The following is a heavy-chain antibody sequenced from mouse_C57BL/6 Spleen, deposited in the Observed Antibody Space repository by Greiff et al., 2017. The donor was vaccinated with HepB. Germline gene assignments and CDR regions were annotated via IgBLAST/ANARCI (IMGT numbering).Heavy chain of an antibody. V-gene: IGHV6-6*01. CDR3: TRHGSSLYWYFDV. Sequence: EVHLVESGGGLVQPGGSMKLSCAASGFTFSDAWMDWVRQSPEKGLEWVAEIRNKANNHASYYAESVKGRFTISRDDSKSSVDLQMNSLRTEKTGIYDCTRHGSSLYWYFDVWGTGTTVTVSS. CDR2: IRNKANNHAS. CDR1: GFTFSDAW. J-gene: IGHJ1*03. D-gene: IGHD1-1*01.